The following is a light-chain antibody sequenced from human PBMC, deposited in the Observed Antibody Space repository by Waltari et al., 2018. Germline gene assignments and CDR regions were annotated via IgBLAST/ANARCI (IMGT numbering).Light chain of an antibody. Sequence: YVLTQPPPVSVAPGKTATSTCGVEHIETNSVNWYQQKAGQAPVLVLFYDTDRPSGIPDRFSGSNSGNTATLTISWVEAGDEADYHCQVWDDTTNSGVFGGGTRLTVL. J-gene: IGLJ3*02. V-gene: IGLV3-21*01. CDR3: QVWDDTTNSGV. CDR2: YDT. CDR1: HIETNS.